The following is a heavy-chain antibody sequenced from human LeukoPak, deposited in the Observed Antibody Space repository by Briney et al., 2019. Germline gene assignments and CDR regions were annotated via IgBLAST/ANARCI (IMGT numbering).Heavy chain of an antibody. CDR2: INPNSGGT. D-gene: IGHD3-3*01. J-gene: IGHJ3*02. V-gene: IGHV1-2*02. CDR3: ARAGITEDAFDI. Sequence: ASVKVSCKASGYTFTSYGISWVRQAPGQGLEWMGWINPNSGGTNYAQKFQGRVTMTRDTSISTAYMELSRLRSDDTAVYYCARAGITEDAFDIWGQGTMVTVSS. CDR1: GYTFTSYG.